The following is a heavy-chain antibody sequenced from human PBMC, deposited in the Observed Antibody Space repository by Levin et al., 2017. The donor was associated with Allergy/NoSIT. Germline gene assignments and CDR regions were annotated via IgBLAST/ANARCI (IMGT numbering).Heavy chain of an antibody. CDR3: ARVLRFYYYYYMDV. CDR1: GFTFSSSG. V-gene: IGHV3-33*01. J-gene: IGHJ6*03. CDR2: IWDDGYKK. Sequence: LSLTCAASGFTFSSSGMHWVRQAPGKGLEWVAVIWDDGYKKYYADSVKGRFTISRDNFKNTLYLQMNSLRAEDTAVYYRARVLRFYYYYYMDVWGKGTTVTVSS. D-gene: IGHD5-12*01.